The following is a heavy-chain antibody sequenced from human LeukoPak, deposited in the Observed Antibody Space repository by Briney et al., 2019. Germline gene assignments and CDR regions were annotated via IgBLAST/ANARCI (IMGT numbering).Heavy chain of an antibody. V-gene: IGHV3-23*01. CDR3: AKGDYSDSSGYAPLFDY. J-gene: IGHJ4*02. D-gene: IGHD3-22*01. CDR1: GFTFRNYA. Sequence: GGSLRLSCAASGFTFRNYAMAWVRQAPGKGLEWVSSISGNGDKIYYADSVKGRFTISRDNSKSTLHLQMNSLRGEDTAVYYCAKGDYSDSSGYAPLFDYWGQGTLVTVSS. CDR2: ISGNGDKI.